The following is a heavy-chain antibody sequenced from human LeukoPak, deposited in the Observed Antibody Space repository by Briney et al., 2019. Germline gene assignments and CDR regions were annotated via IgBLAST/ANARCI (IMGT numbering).Heavy chain of an antibody. V-gene: IGHV3-23*01. CDR3: ARDTSGSYPPLNFKD. D-gene: IGHD1-26*01. J-gene: IGHJ4*02. CDR1: GFTFSSYA. CDR2: ISGSGGST. Sequence: PGGSLRLSCAASGFTFSSYAMSWVRQAPGKGLEWVSAISGSGGSTYYADSVKGRFTISRDNSKNTVYLQMNSLRAEDTAVYYCARDTSGSYPPLNFKDWGQGTLVTVSS.